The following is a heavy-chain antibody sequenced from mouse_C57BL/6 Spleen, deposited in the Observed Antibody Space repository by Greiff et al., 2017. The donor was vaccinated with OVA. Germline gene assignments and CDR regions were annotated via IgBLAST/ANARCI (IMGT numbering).Heavy chain of an antibody. CDR2: IDPNSGGT. J-gene: IGHJ2*01. V-gene: IGHV1-72*01. CDR1: GYTFTSYW. D-gene: IGHD1-1*01. Sequence: QVQLKQSGAELVKPGASVKLSCKASGYTFTSYWMHWVKQRPGRGLEWIGRIDPNSGGTKYNEKFKSKATLTVDKPSSTAYMQLSSLTSEDSAVYYCARYYYGSSYENYFDYWGQGTTLTVSS. CDR3: ARYYYGSSYENYFDY.